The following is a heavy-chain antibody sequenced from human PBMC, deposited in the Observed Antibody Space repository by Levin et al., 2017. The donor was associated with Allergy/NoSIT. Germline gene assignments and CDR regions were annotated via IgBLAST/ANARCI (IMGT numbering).Heavy chain of an antibody. D-gene: IGHD6-13*01. CDR3: ARHPPGSSRDY. CDR2: IYYSGST. J-gene: IGHJ4*02. CDR1: GGSISSSSYY. V-gene: IGHV4-39*01. Sequence: SETLSLTCTVSGGSISSSSYYWGWIRQPPGKGLEWIGSIYYSGSTYYNPSLKSRVTISVDTSKNQFSLKLSSVTAADTAVYYCARHPPGSSRDYWGQGTLVTVSS.